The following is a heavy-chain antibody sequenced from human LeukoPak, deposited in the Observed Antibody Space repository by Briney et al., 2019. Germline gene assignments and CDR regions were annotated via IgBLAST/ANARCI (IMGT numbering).Heavy chain of an antibody. D-gene: IGHD3-10*01. CDR2: ITNDGSST. V-gene: IGHV3-74*01. Sequence: GGSLRLSCAASGLTFSSHWMHWVRQAPGKGLVWVSRITNDGSSTTYADSVKGRFTISRDNAKNMLYLQVNSLRAEDTAVYYCAKAGALWFGESLFDYWGQGTLVTVSS. CDR1: GLTFSSHW. CDR3: AKAGALWFGESLFDY. J-gene: IGHJ4*02.